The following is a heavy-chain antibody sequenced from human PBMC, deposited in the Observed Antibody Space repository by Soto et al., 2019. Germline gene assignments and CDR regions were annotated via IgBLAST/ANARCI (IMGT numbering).Heavy chain of an antibody. J-gene: IGHJ4*02. V-gene: IGHV5-51*01. D-gene: IGHD5-18*01. CDR2: IYPGDSET. CDR1: GYRFANYW. Sequence: GESLKISCKASGYRFANYWIGWVCKKPGKGLERMGVIYPGDSETTYSPSFEGQVIISVDRSRGTAFLEWSSLKASDTAMYYWARPGAPTDTVVYDFWGQGSQVTVSS. CDR3: ARPGAPTDTVVYDF.